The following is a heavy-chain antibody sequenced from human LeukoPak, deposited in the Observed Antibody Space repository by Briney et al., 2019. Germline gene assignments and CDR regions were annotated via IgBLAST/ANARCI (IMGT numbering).Heavy chain of an antibody. Sequence: NPSETLSLTCTVSGYSISSGYYWGWIRQPPGKGLEWIGSIYHSGSTYYNPSLKSRVIISVDTSKNQFSLKLSSVTAADTAVYYCARGHDILTGYYWWGQGTLVTVSS. CDR1: GYSISSGYY. CDR3: ARGHDILTGYYW. J-gene: IGHJ4*02. V-gene: IGHV4-38-2*02. CDR2: IYHSGST. D-gene: IGHD3-9*01.